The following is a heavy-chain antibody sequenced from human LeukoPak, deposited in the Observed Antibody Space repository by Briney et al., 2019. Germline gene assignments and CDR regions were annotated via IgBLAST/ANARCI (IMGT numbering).Heavy chain of an antibody. CDR1: GYTFTSYG. V-gene: IGHV1-18*01. CDR3: ATWKSSSGWYGGVGY. Sequence: GASVKVSCRASGYTFTSYGISWVRQAPGQGLEWMGWISAYNGNTNYAQKLQGRVTMTTDTSTSTAYMELRSLRSEDTAVYYCATWKSSSGWYGGVGYWGQGTLVTVSS. CDR2: ISAYNGNT. J-gene: IGHJ4*02. D-gene: IGHD6-19*01.